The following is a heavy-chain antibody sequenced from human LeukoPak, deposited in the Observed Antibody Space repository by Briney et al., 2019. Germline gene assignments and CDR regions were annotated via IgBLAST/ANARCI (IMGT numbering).Heavy chain of an antibody. CDR2: IYYSGST. J-gene: IGHJ4*02. D-gene: IGHD2-2*01. CDR1: GGSISNYY. CDR3: ARGEGIGYCSSTSCYGEKFDY. Sequence: PSETLSLTCTVSGGSISNYYWGWIRQPPGEGLEWIGSIYYSGSTNYNPSLKSRVTISVDTSKNQFSLKLSSVTAADTAVYYCARGEGIGYCSSTSCYGEKFDYWGQGTLVTVSS. V-gene: IGHV4-59*01.